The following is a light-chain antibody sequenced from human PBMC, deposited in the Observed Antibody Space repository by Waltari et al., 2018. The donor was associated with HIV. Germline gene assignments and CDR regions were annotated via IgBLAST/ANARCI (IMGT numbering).Light chain of an antibody. J-gene: IGLJ2*01. CDR2: DVN. Sequence: QSALTQPASVSGSPGQSITISCTGSSSDIGAYTSVSWYQQHPGKAPKLLIYDVNNRPLGMSSRFSGSKSGNTASLTISGLQAEDEAEYYCSSYTTATTVFGGGTKLTVL. V-gene: IGLV2-14*01. CDR3: SSYTTATTV. CDR1: SSDIGAYTS.